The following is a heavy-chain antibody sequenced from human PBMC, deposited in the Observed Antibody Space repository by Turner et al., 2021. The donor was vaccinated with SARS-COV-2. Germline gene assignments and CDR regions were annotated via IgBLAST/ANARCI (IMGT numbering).Heavy chain of an antibody. CDR3: PSPYITMVRGVNYYGMDV. CDR2: IYYSGST. D-gene: IGHD3-10*01. Sequence: QLQLQESGPGLVKPSETLSLTCTVSGGSISSSSYYWDWIRQPTGKGLEWIGSIYYSGSTYYTPSLKSRVTISVDTSKNQFSLKLSSVTAADTAVYYCPSPYITMVRGVNYYGMDVWGQGTTVTVSS. V-gene: IGHV4-39*01. CDR1: GGSISSSSYY. J-gene: IGHJ6*02.